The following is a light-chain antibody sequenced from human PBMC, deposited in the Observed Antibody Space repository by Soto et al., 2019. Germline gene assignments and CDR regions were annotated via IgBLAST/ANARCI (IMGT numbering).Light chain of an antibody. CDR3: TSYTTSNTRQIV. J-gene: IGLJ1*01. Sequence: QSVLTQPASVSGSPGQSITISCTGTSSDVGGYNYVSWYQQHPGKAPKFMIYDVSNQPSGVSNRFSGSKSGNTASLTISGLQAEDGADYYCTSYTTSNTRQIVFGTGTKVTVL. CDR1: SSDVGGYNY. V-gene: IGLV2-14*01. CDR2: DVS.